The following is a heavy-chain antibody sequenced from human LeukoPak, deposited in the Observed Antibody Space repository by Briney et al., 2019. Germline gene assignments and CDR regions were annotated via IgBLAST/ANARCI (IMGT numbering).Heavy chain of an antibody. V-gene: IGHV4-30-4*01. CDR3: ARGIAAAGTTSSYYFDY. J-gene: IGHJ4*02. D-gene: IGHD6-13*01. CDR1: GGSISSGDYY. Sequence: SQTLSLTCTVSGGSISSGDYYWSWIRQPPGKGLEWIGYIYYSGSTYYNPSLKSRVTILVDTSKNQFSLKLSSVTAADTAVYYCARGIAAAGTTSSYYFDYWGQGTLVTVSS. CDR2: IYYSGST.